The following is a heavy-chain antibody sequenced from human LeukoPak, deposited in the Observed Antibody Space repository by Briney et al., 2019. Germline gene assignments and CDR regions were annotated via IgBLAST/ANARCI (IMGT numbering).Heavy chain of an antibody. Sequence: SETLSLTCAVSGYSLSSGYQWAWIRQSPGKGLEWIGSIYHSGSAHYNPSLKSRVTILVGTSKNQFSLKLYSVTAADTAVYYCARDPRWLTPDCTSTSCYENYFDPWGQGTLVTVSS. CDR3: ARDPRWLTPDCTSTSCYENYFDP. D-gene: IGHD2-2*01. CDR2: IYHSGSA. J-gene: IGHJ5*02. CDR1: GYSLSSGYQ. V-gene: IGHV4-38-2*02.